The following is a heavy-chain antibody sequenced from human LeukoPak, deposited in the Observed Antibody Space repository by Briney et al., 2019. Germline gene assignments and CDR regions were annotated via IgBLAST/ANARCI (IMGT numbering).Heavy chain of an antibody. V-gene: IGHV3-7*01. Sequence: PGGSLRLSCAASGFTFSSYWMSWVRQAPGKGLEWVANIKQDGSEKYYVDSVKGRFTISRDNAKNSLYLQMNSLRAEDTAVYYCARVTFRTTVTLFDYWGQGTLVTVSS. J-gene: IGHJ4*02. CDR1: GFTFSSYW. CDR2: IKQDGSEK. CDR3: ARVTFRTTVTLFDY. D-gene: IGHD4-17*01.